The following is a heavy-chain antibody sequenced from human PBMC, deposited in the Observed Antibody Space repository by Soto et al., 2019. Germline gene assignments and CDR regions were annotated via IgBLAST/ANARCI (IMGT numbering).Heavy chain of an antibody. CDR3: ARGSLYQLLDNWFDP. V-gene: IGHV1-18*01. Sequence: GASVKVSCKASGYTFTSYGISWVRQAPGQGLEWMGWISAYNGNTNYAQKLQGRVTMTTDTSTSTAYMELRSLRSDDTAVYYCARGSLYQLLDNWFDPWGQGTLVTVSS. J-gene: IGHJ5*02. CDR1: GYTFTSYG. CDR2: ISAYNGNT. D-gene: IGHD2-2*01.